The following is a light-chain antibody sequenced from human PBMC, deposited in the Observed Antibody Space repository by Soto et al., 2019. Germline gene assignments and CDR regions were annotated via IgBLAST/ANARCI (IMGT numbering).Light chain of an antibody. J-gene: IGKJ1*01. V-gene: IGKV1-5*03. CDR1: QSINNY. CDR2: KAS. CDR3: QQYGNLWT. Sequence: TISCRASQSINNYLAWYQQKPGKAPKLLIYKASTLESGVPSTFSGSGSGTEFSLTISSLQPDDFATYYCQQYGNLWTFGQGTKVDIK.